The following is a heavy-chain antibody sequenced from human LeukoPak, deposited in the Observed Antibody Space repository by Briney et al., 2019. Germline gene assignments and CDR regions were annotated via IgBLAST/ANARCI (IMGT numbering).Heavy chain of an antibody. CDR1: GYTFTGYY. Sequence: ASVKVSCKASGYTFTGYYMHWVRQAPGQGLEWMGWINPSSGGTNYAQKFQGRVTMTRDTSISTAYMELSRLRSDDTAVYYCARVPRSSRVAVAGTQFDYWGQGTLVTVSS. V-gene: IGHV1-2*02. CDR2: INPSSGGT. CDR3: ARVPRSSRVAVAGTQFDY. D-gene: IGHD6-19*01. J-gene: IGHJ4*02.